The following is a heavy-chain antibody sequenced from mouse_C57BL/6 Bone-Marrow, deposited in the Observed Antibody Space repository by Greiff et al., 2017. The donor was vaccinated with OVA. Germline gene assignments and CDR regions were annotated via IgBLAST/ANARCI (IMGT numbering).Heavy chain of an antibody. V-gene: IGHV1-53*01. J-gene: IGHJ3*01. D-gene: IGHD1-1*01. Sequence: QVQLQQPGTELVKPGASVKLSCKASGYTFTSYWMHWVKQRPGQGLEWIGNINPSNGGTNYNEKFKSKATLTVDKSSSTAYMQLSSLTSEHTSVYYCAKGNYYGSSSWFTSRGQGTLVTVSA. CDR3: AKGNYYGSSSWFTS. CDR1: GYTFTSYW. CDR2: INPSNGGT.